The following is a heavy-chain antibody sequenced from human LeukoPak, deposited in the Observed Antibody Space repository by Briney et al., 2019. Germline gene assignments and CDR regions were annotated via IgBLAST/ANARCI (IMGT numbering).Heavy chain of an antibody. CDR1: GRSFRGYY. J-gene: IGHJ2*01. D-gene: IGHD7-27*01. CDR3: ARGVLGPYYFDL. Sequence: SETLSLTCAVYGRSFRGYYWSWIRQPPGKGLEWIGEIHYTGATNYKPSLKSRVTISGDPSKNQFSLRVSSVTAADTAVYYCARGVLGPYYFDLWGRGTLVTVSS. CDR2: IHYTGAT. V-gene: IGHV4-34*01.